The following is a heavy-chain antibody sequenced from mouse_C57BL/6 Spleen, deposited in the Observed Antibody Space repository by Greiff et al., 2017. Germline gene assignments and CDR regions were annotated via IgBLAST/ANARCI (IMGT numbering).Heavy chain of an antibody. CDR1: GFTFSDYG. D-gene: IGHD6-2*01. J-gene: IGHJ4*01. CDR2: ISSGSSTI. Sequence: EVMLVESGGGLVKPGGSLKLSCAASGFTFSDYGMHWVRQAPEKGLEWVAYISSGSSTIYYADTVKGRFTISRDNAKNTLFLQMTSLRSEDTAMYYCARQDSLYAMDYWGQGTSVTVSS. V-gene: IGHV5-17*01. CDR3: ARQDSLYAMDY.